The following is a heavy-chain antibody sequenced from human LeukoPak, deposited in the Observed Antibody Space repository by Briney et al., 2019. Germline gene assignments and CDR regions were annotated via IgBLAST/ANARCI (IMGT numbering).Heavy chain of an antibody. D-gene: IGHD4-17*01. CDR2: SSGSGGST. V-gene: IGHV3-23*01. CDR1: RFTFSSYG. J-gene: IGHJ6*03. CDR3: AGTTQPNYYYYLDV. Sequence: GGSLRLSCAASRFTFSSYGIHWVRQAPGKGLEWVSASSGSGGSTYYADAVKGRFTISRDNSKNTLYLQMNSPRAEDTAVYYCAGTTQPNYYYYLDVWGKGTTVTISS.